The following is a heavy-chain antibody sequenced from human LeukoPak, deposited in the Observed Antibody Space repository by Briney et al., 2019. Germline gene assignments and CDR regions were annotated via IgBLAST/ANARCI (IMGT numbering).Heavy chain of an antibody. Sequence: SETLSLTCAVYGGSFSGYYWNWIRQPPGKGLEWIGEINHSGSTNYNPSLKSRVTISVDTSKNQFSLKLSSVTAADTAVYYCARHGDPTSSWHFYYYYYYGMDVWGQGTTVTVSS. CDR1: GGSFSGYY. V-gene: IGHV4-34*01. CDR2: INHSGST. J-gene: IGHJ6*02. CDR3: ARHGDPTSSWHFYYYYYYGMDV. D-gene: IGHD6-13*01.